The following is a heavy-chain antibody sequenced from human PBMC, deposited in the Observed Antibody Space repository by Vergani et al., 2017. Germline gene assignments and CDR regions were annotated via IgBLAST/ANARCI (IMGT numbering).Heavy chain of an antibody. Sequence: QVQLVESGGGVFQPGRSLRLSCAASGFTFSSYGIHWVRQAPGKGLEWVAVIWYDGSNKYYADSVKGRFTISRDNSKNTLYVQMNSLRAEDTAVYYCAREGIAAVGTTLLFDYWGQGTLVTVSS. CDR3: AREGIAAVGTTLLFDY. J-gene: IGHJ4*02. CDR2: IWYDGSNK. D-gene: IGHD6-13*01. V-gene: IGHV3-33*01. CDR1: GFTFSSYG.